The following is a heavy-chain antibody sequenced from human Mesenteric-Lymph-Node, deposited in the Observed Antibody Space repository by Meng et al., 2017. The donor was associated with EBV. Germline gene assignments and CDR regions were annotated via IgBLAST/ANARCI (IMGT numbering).Heavy chain of an antibody. CDR3: ARGMATII. CDR1: GGSFSGYY. Sequence: VELQQWGAGLLKPSETLSLTCAVYGGSFSGYYWSWIRQPPGKGLEWIGEINHSGSTNYNPSLKSRVTISVDTSKNQFSLKLSSVTAADTAVYYCARGMATIIWGQGTLVTVSS. V-gene: IGHV4-34*01. CDR2: INHSGST. D-gene: IGHD5-24*01. J-gene: IGHJ4*02.